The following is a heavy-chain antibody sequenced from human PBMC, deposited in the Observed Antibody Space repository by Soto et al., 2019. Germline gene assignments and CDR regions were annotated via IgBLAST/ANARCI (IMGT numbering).Heavy chain of an antibody. J-gene: IGHJ4*02. V-gene: IGHV1-69*13. CDR2: IIPTFGTA. D-gene: IGHD2-21*02. CDR1: GGTFSIYA. Sequence: SVKVSCKASGGTFSIYAISWVRQAPGQGLEWMGGIIPTFGTANYAQKFQGRVTITADESTSTAYMELSSLRSEDTAVYYCARDQNAYCGGDCSKSPFDYWGQGTLVTASS. CDR3: ARDQNAYCGGDCSKSPFDY.